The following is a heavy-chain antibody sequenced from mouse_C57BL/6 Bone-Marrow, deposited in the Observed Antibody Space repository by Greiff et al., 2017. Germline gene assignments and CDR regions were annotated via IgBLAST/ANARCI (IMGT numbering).Heavy chain of an antibody. CDR1: GFTFSDYY. J-gene: IGHJ4*01. D-gene: IGHD3-1*01. CDR2: ISNGGGST. Sequence: EVMLVESGGGLVQPGGSLKLSCAASGFTFSDYYMYWVRQTPEKRLEWVAYISNGGGSTYYPDTVKGRFTISRDNAKNTLYLQMSRLKSEDTAMYYCARQGYYWGQGTSVTVSS. CDR3: ARQGYY. V-gene: IGHV5-12*01.